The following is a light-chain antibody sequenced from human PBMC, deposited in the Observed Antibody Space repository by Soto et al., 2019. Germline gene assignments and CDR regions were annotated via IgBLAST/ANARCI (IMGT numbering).Light chain of an antibody. Sequence: DMEMTQSPSSLSASVGDRVTITCRASQSISNYLNWYQHKPGKVPKLLIYAASNLQSGVPTRFSGSGSVTDFTLTINSLQPEDFATYYCQQSYGTPLTFGGGTKIEIK. CDR2: AAS. CDR1: QSISNY. J-gene: IGKJ4*01. CDR3: QQSYGTPLT. V-gene: IGKV1-39*01.